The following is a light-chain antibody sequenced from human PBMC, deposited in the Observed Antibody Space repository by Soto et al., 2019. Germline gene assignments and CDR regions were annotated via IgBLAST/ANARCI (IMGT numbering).Light chain of an antibody. J-gene: IGKJ1*01. V-gene: IGKV1-33*01. CDR3: QQYNRYWT. CDR2: DVS. Sequence: IQMTQSPSSLSAYARDRVTITCQESQDINNYLNWYQQKPGKAPKLLIYDVSSLESGVPSRFSGSGSETEFTLTISSLFPDDFATYYCQQYNRYWTFGQGTKVDIK. CDR1: QDINNY.